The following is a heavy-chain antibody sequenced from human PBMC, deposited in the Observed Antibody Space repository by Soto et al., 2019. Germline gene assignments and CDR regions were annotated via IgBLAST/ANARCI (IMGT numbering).Heavy chain of an antibody. D-gene: IGHD6-13*01. J-gene: IGHJ6*03. V-gene: IGHV5-51*01. CDR1: GYSFSSYW. CDR2: IYPGDSDT. Sequence: GGSLKISRKGSGYSFSSYWIGLVRQMPGKSLEWMGIIYPGDSDTRYSPSFQGQVTISADKSISTAYLQWSSLKASDTAMYYCARQTLAAADVYYYYMDVWGKGTTVTVSS. CDR3: ARQTLAAADVYYYYMDV.